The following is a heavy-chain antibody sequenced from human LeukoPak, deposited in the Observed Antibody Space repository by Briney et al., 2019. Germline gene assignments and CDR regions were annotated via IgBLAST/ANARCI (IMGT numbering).Heavy chain of an antibody. CDR2: ISTDGNT. Sequence: SQTLSLTCTVSGDSISSGAYYWSWIRQPAGKGLEWIGRISTDGNTNYNPSLNSRVTMLVDASNNHFSLKLNSVTAADTAVYYCAKGAGPPWFDPWGQGTLVTVSS. V-gene: IGHV4-61*02. CDR3: AKGAGPPWFDP. J-gene: IGHJ5*02. D-gene: IGHD6-19*01. CDR1: GDSISSGAYY.